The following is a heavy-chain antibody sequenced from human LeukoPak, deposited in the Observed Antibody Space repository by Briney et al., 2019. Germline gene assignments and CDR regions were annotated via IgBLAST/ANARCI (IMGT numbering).Heavy chain of an antibody. CDR2: IYPSGSET. Sequence: PGESLKISCKGSGYSFSNYRIGWVRQMPGKGLEWMGNIYPSGSETRYSPSFQGQVTISVDKSTTTAYLQWSRLKASDTAMYYCARLTSVTLPFDFWGQGTLVTVSS. CDR1: GYSFSNYR. J-gene: IGHJ4*02. CDR3: ARLTSVTLPFDF. V-gene: IGHV5-51*01. D-gene: IGHD4-17*01.